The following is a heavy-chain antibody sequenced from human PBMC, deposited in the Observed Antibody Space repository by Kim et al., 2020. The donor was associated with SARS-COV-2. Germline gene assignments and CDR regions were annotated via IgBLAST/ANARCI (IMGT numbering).Heavy chain of an antibody. J-gene: IGHJ3*01. CDR1: GGSISSSSYY. CDR2: IYYSGST. V-gene: IGHV4-39*07. CDR3: ARSSITMVRMF. Sequence: SETLSLTCTVSGGSISSSSYYWGWIRQPPGKGLEWIGSIYYSGSTYYNPSLKSRVTISVDTSKNQFSLKLSSVTAADTAVYYCARSSITMVRMFWGQGT. D-gene: IGHD3-10*01.